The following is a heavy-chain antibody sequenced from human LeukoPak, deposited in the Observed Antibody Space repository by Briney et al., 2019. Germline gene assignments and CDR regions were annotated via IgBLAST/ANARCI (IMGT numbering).Heavy chain of an antibody. Sequence: SETLSLTCTVSGGSISSSSYYWSWIRQPAGKGLEWIGRIYTSGSTNYNPSLKSRVTMSVDTSKNQFSLKLSSVTAADTAVYYCARVHGDYGPWFDPWGQGTLVTVSS. V-gene: IGHV4-61*02. CDR2: IYTSGST. D-gene: IGHD4-17*01. CDR1: GGSISSSSYY. J-gene: IGHJ5*02. CDR3: ARVHGDYGPWFDP.